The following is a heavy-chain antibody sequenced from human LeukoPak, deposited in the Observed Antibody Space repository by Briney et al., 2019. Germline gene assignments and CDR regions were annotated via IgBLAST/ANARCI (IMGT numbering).Heavy chain of an antibody. Sequence: GGSLRLSCAASGFTFSSYAMHWVRQAPGKGLEYVSAISSNGGSTYYANSVKGRFTISRDNSKNTLYLQMGSLRAEDMAVYYCARESGSGSLGFNYWGQGTLVTVSS. CDR1: GFTFSSYA. J-gene: IGHJ4*02. CDR3: ARESGSGSLGFNY. CDR2: ISSNGGST. D-gene: IGHD3-10*01. V-gene: IGHV3-64*01.